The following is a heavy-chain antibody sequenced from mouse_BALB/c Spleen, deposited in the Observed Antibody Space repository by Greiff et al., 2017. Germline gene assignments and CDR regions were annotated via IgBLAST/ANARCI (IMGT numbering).Heavy chain of an antibody. CDR3: ADNYEAMDD. CDR2: ISSGGSYT. J-gene: IGHJ4*01. Sequence: EVQVVESGGDLVKPGGSLKLSCAASGFTFSSYGMSWVRQTPDKRLEWVATISSGGSYTYYPDSVKGRFTISRDNAKNTLYLQMSSLKSEDTAMYYCADNYEAMDDWGQGTSVTVSA. D-gene: IGHD1-3*01. V-gene: IGHV5-6*01. CDR1: GFTFSSYG.